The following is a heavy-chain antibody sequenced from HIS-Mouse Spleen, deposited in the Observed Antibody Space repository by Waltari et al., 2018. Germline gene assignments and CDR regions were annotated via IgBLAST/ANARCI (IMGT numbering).Heavy chain of an antibody. V-gene: IGHV4-39*07. CDR2: IYYSGST. D-gene: IGHD6-13*01. J-gene: IGHJ2*01. CDR3: AREIPYSSSWYDWYFDL. CDR1: GGSISSSSYS. Sequence: QLQLQESGPGLVKPSETLSLPCPVSGGSISSSSYSWGWSRQPPGKGLEWIGSIYYSGSTYYNPSLKSRVTISVDTSKNQFSLKLSSVTAADTAVYYCAREIPYSSSWYDWYFDLWGRGTLVTVSS.